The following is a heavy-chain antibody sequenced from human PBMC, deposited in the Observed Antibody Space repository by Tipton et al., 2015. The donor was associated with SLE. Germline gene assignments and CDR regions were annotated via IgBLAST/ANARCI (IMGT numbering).Heavy chain of an antibody. D-gene: IGHD1-26*01. CDR2: IGAGGDT. CDR3: ARELTDTYSKGWYFDL. J-gene: IGHJ2*01. CDR1: GFTFHDYA. V-gene: IGHV3-13*01. Sequence: GSLRLSCAASGFTFHDYAMHWVRHAPGKGLEWVSAIGAGGDTYYPASVKGRFTISRENAKNSLYLQMNSLRVGDTAVYYCARELTDTYSKGWYFDLWGRGTLVTVSS.